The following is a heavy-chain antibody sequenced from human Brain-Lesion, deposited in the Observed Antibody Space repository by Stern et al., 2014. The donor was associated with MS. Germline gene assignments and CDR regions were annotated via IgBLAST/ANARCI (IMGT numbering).Heavy chain of an antibody. V-gene: IGHV1-69*01. D-gene: IGHD3-3*01. CDR2: SIPIFGTA. J-gene: IGHJ6*02. CDR1: GGTFSSYA. CDR3: ARGVLRFLEWPYYGMDV. Sequence: VQLVQSGAEVKKPGSSGKVSCKASGGTFSSYAISWVRQAPGQGLEWMGGSIPIFGTANYAQKFQGRVTITADESTSTAYMELSSLRSEDTAVYYCARGVLRFLEWPYYGMDVWGQGTTVTVSS.